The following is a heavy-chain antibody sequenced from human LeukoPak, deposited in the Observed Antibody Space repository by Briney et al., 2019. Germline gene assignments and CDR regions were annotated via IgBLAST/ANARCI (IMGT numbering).Heavy chain of an antibody. D-gene: IGHD3-22*01. Sequence: PSETLSLTCTVSGGSISSYYWSWIRQPPGKGLEWIGYIYYSGSTNYNPSLKSRVTISVDTSKNQFSLKLSSVTAADTAVHYCARAGIVVVNRFDPWGQGTLVTVSS. CDR1: GGSISSYY. CDR3: ARAGIVVVNRFDP. CDR2: IYYSGST. V-gene: IGHV4-59*01. J-gene: IGHJ5*02.